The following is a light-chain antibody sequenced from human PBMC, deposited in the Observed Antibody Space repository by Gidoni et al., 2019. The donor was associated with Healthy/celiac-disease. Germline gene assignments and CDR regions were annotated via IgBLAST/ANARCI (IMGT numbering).Light chain of an antibody. CDR3: QKYNSALTWT. Sequence: DIQMTQSPSSLSASVGDRVTITCRASQGISNYLAWYQQKPGKVPKLLVYAASTLQSGVPSRCSGGGSGTDFTLTISSLQPEDVATYYCQKYNSALTWTFGQGTKVEIK. CDR2: AAS. J-gene: IGKJ1*01. CDR1: QGISNY. V-gene: IGKV1-27*01.